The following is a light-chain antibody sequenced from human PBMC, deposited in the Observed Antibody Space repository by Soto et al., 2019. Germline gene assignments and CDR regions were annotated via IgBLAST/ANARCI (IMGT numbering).Light chain of an antibody. Sequence: DIQMTQSPASLSASVGHRVTITCRASQTISSWLAWYQQKPGKAPKLLIYAASTLQSGVPSRFSGSGSGTEFTLTISSLQPDDSATYYCQQCNSYLWTFGQGTKVDIK. CDR2: AAS. J-gene: IGKJ1*01. CDR3: QQCNSYLWT. CDR1: QTISSW. V-gene: IGKV1-5*01.